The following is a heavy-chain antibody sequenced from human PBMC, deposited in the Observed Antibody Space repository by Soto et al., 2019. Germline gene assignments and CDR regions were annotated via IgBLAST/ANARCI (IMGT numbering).Heavy chain of an antibody. CDR3: AKDQLNPSPKYCSGGSCCSRPPCLFDY. CDR2: ISGSGGST. CDR1: GFTFSSYA. V-gene: IGHV3-23*01. D-gene: IGHD2-15*01. Sequence: GGSLRLSCAASGFTFSSYAMSWVRQAPGKGLEWVSAISGSGGSTYYADSVKGRFTISRDNSKNTLYLQMNSLRAEDTAVYYCAKDQLNPSPKYCSGGSCCSRPPCLFDYWGQGTLVTVSS. J-gene: IGHJ4*02.